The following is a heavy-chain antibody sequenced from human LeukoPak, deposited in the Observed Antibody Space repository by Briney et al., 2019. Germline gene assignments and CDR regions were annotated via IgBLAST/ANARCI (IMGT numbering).Heavy chain of an antibody. V-gene: IGHV3-23*01. CDR2: ISGSGGST. D-gene: IGHD6-19*01. J-gene: IGHJ4*02. Sequence: GGSRRLSCAASGFTFSSYAMSWVRQAPGKGLEWVSAISGSGGSTYYADSVKGRFTIYRDNSKNTLYLQMNSLRAEDTAVYYCAKDQGGGWLYYFDYWGQGTLVTVSS. CDR3: AKDQGGGWLYYFDY. CDR1: GFTFSSYA.